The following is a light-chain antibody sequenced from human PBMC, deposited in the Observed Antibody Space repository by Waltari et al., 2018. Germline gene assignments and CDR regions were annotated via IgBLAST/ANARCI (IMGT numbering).Light chain of an antibody. CDR1: SSDVGSYNH. J-gene: IGLJ1*01. CDR2: DVT. Sequence: QSALTQPASVSGSPGQSITISCTGTSSDVGSYNHVSWYQQYPGKVPKLLIYDVTKRPSGVSNRFSGFKSGNTASLTISGLQAEDEADYYCCSYAGSSRGVFATGTKVTV. V-gene: IGLV2-23*02. CDR3: CSYAGSSRGV.